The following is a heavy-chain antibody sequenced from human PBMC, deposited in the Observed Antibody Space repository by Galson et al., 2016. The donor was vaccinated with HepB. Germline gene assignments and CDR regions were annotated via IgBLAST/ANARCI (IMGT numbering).Heavy chain of an antibody. CDR2: ISDSGGNT. D-gene: IGHD1/OR15-1a*01. V-gene: IGHV3-23*01. CDR1: GFSFSNYA. J-gene: IGHJ4*02. Sequence: SLRLSCAASGFSFSNYAMSWVRQAPGKGLEWVSGISDSGGNTYFADPVKGRFTISRDNSRNTLYLQMNSLRVEDTAVYYCAKGTTLQVHFGYFDHWGQGTLVTVSS. CDR3: AKGTTLQVHFGYFDH.